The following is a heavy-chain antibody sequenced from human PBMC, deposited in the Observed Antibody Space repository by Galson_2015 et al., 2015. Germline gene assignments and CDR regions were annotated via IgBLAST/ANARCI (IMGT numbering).Heavy chain of an antibody. Sequence: SLRLSCAASGFTFSNSAMNWVRQAPGKGLEWVAGIGGAGGKTYYSDSAKGRFTLSRDNSNNTLFLQMNSLTAEDTALYYCARSPGTSWNKCDWLDPWGQGTLVTVSS. J-gene: IGHJ5*02. V-gene: IGHV3-23*01. CDR3: ARSPGTSWNKCDWLDP. CDR2: IGGAGGKT. D-gene: IGHD1/OR15-1a*01. CDR1: GFTFSNSA.